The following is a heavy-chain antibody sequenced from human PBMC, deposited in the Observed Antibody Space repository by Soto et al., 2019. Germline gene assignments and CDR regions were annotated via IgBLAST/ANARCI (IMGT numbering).Heavy chain of an antibody. D-gene: IGHD1-26*01. CDR2: IIPIFGTA. Sequence: QVQLVQSGAEVKKPGSSVKVSCKASGGTFSSYAISWVRQAPGQGLEWMGGIIPIFGTANYAQKFQGRVTITAAEYTSTAYMELSSLSSEDTAVYYCASPPVAATYYHGMDVWGQGTTVTVSS. CDR1: GGTFSSYA. V-gene: IGHV1-69*12. CDR3: ASPPVAATYYHGMDV. J-gene: IGHJ6*02.